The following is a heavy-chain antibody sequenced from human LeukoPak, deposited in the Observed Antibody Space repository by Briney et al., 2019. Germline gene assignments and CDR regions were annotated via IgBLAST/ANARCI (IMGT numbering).Heavy chain of an antibody. Sequence: PGGSLRLSCAASGFTFSSYGMSWVRQAPGKGLEWVSAISGSGGSTYYADSVKGRFTISRDNSKNTLYLQMNSLKTEDTAVYYCTADSSSWPIRYYYYMDVWGKGTTVTVSS. CDR2: ISGSGGST. D-gene: IGHD6-13*01. CDR3: TADSSSWPIRYYYYMDV. CDR1: GFTFSSYG. V-gene: IGHV3-23*01. J-gene: IGHJ6*03.